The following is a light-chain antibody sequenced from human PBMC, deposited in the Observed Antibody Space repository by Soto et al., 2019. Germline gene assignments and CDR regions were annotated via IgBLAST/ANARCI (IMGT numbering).Light chain of an antibody. Sequence: EIVLPQSPDTLSLSPGERATLSCRASQSVSTYLAWYQQKPGQAPRLLIYDASNRATGIPARFSGSGSGTDFTLTISSLEPEDFAVYYCQQRSNWPPITFGQGTRLE. J-gene: IGKJ5*01. CDR2: DAS. CDR3: QQRSNWPPIT. CDR1: QSVSTY. V-gene: IGKV3-11*01.